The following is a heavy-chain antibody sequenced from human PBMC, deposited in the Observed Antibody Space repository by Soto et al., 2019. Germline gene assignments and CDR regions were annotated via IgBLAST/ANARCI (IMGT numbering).Heavy chain of an antibody. CDR3: AKQIAAAGNYDY. CDR2: ITNTGGDT. D-gene: IGHD6-13*01. Sequence: EVQLLESGGGLVQPGGSLRLSCAASGFTFSNYAMTWVRQAPGEGLEWVSVITNTGGDTLHADSVKGRFTISRDNSKNTLYLQMNSLRAEDTAVYYCAKQIAAAGNYDYWGQGTLVTVSS. CDR1: GFTFSNYA. J-gene: IGHJ4*02. V-gene: IGHV3-23*01.